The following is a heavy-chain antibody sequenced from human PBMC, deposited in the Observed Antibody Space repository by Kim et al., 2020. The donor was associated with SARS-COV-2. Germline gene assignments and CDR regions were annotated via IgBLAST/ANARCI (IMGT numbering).Heavy chain of an antibody. V-gene: IGHV3-23*01. D-gene: IGHD2-15*01. CDR2: ISGSGGST. CDR3: AKGGRYCSGGSCYPYYYYYGMDV. J-gene: IGHJ6*02. CDR1: GFTFSSYA. Sequence: GGSLRLSCAASGFTFSSYAMSWVRQAPGKGLEWVSAISGSGGSTYYADSVKGRFTISRDNSKNTLYLQMNSLRAEDTAVYYCAKGGRYCSGGSCYPYYYYYGMDVWGHGTPVTVSS.